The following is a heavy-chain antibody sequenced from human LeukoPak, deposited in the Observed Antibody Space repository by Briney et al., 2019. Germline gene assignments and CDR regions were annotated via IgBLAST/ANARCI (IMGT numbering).Heavy chain of an antibody. J-gene: IGHJ4*02. Sequence: SETLSLTCTVYGGSFSGYYWSWIRQPPGKGLEWIGEINHSGSTNYNPSLKSRVTISVDTSKNQFSLKLSSVTAADTAVYYCARGRNYWGQGTLVTVSS. CDR1: GGSFSGYY. V-gene: IGHV4-34*01. CDR2: INHSGST. CDR3: ARGRNY.